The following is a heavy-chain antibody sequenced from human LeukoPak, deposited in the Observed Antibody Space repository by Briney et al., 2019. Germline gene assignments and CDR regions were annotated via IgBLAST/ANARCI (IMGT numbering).Heavy chain of an antibody. CDR2: INPNSGGT. CDR3: ARDRDYGDYGFDP. V-gene: IGHV1-2*02. Sequence: ASVKVSCKASGYTFTGYYMHWVRQAPGQGLEWMGWINPNSGGTNYAQKFQGRVTMTRDTSISTAYMELSRLRSDDTAVYYCARDRDYGDYGFDPWGQGTLVTVSS. CDR1: GYTFTGYY. J-gene: IGHJ5*02. D-gene: IGHD4-17*01.